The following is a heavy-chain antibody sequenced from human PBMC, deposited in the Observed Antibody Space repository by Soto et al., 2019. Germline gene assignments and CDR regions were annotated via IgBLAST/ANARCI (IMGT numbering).Heavy chain of an antibody. J-gene: IGHJ6*02. CDR1: GVTFSSYA. Sequence: ASVKVSCKASGVTFSSYAISWVRQAPGQGLEWMGGIIPIFGTANYAQKFQGRVTITADESTSTAYMELSSLRSEDTAVYYCARDAYSYGYIAVAGTVGLDVWGQGTTVTVSS. D-gene: IGHD6-19*01. CDR2: IIPIFGTA. V-gene: IGHV1-69*13. CDR3: ARDAYSYGYIAVAGTVGLDV.